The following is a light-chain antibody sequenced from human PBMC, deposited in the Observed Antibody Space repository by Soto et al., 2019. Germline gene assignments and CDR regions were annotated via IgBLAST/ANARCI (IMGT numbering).Light chain of an antibody. CDR2: LAS. J-gene: IGKJ5*01. CDR1: QSVSSDY. Sequence: EILLTQSPCTLALSPGERATLSCRASQSVSSDYIAWYQQKPGQAPRLLIYLASKKATGIPERVSGSGSGTDFTLTFSRLEPEDFAVYYCQQRSNWPITFGQGTRLEIK. V-gene: IGKV3D-20*02. CDR3: QQRSNWPIT.